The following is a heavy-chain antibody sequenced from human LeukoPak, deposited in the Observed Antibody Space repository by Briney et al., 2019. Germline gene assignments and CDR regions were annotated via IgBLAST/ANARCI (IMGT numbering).Heavy chain of an antibody. CDR3: AKDGYNYDSSGHFDY. D-gene: IGHD3-22*01. J-gene: IGHJ4*02. Sequence: GGSLRLSCAASGFTFSTYAMHWVRQPPGKGLEWVSAISGSGGATYHADTDSVKGRFIISRDNSKNTLYLQINSLRVEDTAVYYCAKDGYNYDSSGHFDYWGQGTLVTVSS. CDR1: GFTFSTYA. CDR2: ISGSGGAT. V-gene: IGHV3-23*01.